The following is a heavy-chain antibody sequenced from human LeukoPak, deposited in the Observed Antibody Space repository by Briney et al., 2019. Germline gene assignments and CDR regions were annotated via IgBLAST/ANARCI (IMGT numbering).Heavy chain of an antibody. CDR1: GYTFTSYD. J-gene: IGHJ4*02. CDR2: MNPNSGNT. V-gene: IGHV1-8*01. Sequence: ASVKASCKASGYTFTSYDINWVRQATGQGLEWMGWMNPNSGNTGYAQKFQGRVTMTRNTSISTAYMELSSLRSEDTAVYYCARGHLSDSDFDYWGQGTLVTVSS. D-gene: IGHD2-21*02. CDR3: ARGHLSDSDFDY.